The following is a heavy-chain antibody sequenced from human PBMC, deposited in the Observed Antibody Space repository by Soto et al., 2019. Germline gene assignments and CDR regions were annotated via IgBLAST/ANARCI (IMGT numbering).Heavy chain of an antibody. Sequence: EVQVLESGGGLVQRGGSLRLSCAASGFTFNQYAMSWVRQAPGKGLEWVSIIIANGGTFYADSVKGRFTISRDNSKNTVYLQMSSLRVEDTAIYYCAKDYTVAADPSSVILFDYWGQGALVTVSS. CDR2: IIANGGT. CDR3: AKDYTVAADPSSVILFDY. V-gene: IGHV3-23*01. D-gene: IGHD2-15*01. J-gene: IGHJ4*02. CDR1: GFTFNQYA.